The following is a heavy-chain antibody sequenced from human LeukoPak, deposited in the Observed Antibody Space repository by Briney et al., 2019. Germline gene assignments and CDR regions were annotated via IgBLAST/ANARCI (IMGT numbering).Heavy chain of an antibody. D-gene: IGHD6-19*01. CDR1: GFTFSSYA. V-gene: IGHV3-30-3*01. Sequence: PGGSLRLSCAASGFTFSSYALHWVRQAPGKGLEWVAVISYDGSNKYYADSVKGRFTISRDNSKNTLYLQMNSLRAEDTAVYYCAKGVQWLRDFDYWGQGTLVTVSS. J-gene: IGHJ4*02. CDR3: AKGVQWLRDFDY. CDR2: ISYDGSNK.